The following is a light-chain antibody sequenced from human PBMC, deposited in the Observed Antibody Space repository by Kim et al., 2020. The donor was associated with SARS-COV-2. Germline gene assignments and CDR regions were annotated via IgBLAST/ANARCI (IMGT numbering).Light chain of an antibody. CDR3: AAWDGRLSAYV. J-gene: IGLJ1*01. V-gene: IGLV1-47*02. CDR2: SNN. Sequence: QPVLTQPPSASGTPGQRVTIPCSGSSSDIGTNYVYWYQQLPGAAPKLLIFSNNQRPSGVPDRFSGSKSGSSASLAISGLRSEDEADYYCAAWDGRLSAYVFGTGTKVTVL. CDR1: SSDIGTNY.